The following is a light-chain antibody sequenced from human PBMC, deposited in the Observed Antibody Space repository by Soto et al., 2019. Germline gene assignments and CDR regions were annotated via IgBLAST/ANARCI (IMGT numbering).Light chain of an antibody. CDR1: SSNFGAGYA. CDR3: QSYDSSLSASV. V-gene: IGLV1-40*01. J-gene: IGLJ1*01. Sequence: QAVLTQPPSVSGAPGQRVTISCSGSSSNFGAGYAVQWYQQLPGTAPKLLIYGNNNRPPGVPDRFSGSKSGTSASLAITGLQAEDEADYYCQSYDSSLSASVFGTGTKVTVL. CDR2: GNN.